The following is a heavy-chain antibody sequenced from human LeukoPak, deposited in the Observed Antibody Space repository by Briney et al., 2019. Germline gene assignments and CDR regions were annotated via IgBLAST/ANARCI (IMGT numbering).Heavy chain of an antibody. CDR3: AIGSSQRDFDY. D-gene: IGHD2-15*01. J-gene: IGHJ4*02. V-gene: IGHV3-11*01. CDR1: GFTFSDYY. Sequence: GGSLRLSCAASGFTFSDYYMSWIRQAPGKGLEWVSYISSSDSTIYYADSVKGRFTISRDNAKHSLYLQMNSLRAEDTAVYYCAIGSSQRDFDYRGQGTLVTVSS. CDR2: ISSSDSTI.